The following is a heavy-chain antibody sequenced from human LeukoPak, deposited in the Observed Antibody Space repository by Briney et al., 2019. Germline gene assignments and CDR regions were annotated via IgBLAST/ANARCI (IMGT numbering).Heavy chain of an antibody. CDR1: GYTFTNYA. Sequence: GASVKVSCKASGYTFTNYAMNWVRQAPGQGLEWMGWITTNTGNPTYAQGFTGRFVFSLDTSVSTAYLQTSSLKAEDTAVYYCARSGDSSGWYSDYWGQGTLVTVSS. V-gene: IGHV7-4-1*02. D-gene: IGHD6-19*01. CDR2: ITTNTGNP. J-gene: IGHJ4*02. CDR3: ARSGDSSGWYSDY.